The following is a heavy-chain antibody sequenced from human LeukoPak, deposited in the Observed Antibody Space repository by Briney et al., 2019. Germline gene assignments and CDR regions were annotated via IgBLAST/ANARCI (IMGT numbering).Heavy chain of an antibody. V-gene: IGHV3-30*04. CDR3: ARVGRWGTTAGHFDY. CDR1: GFTFSSYA. D-gene: IGHD6-13*01. Sequence: GRSLRLSCAASGFTFSSYAMRWVRQAPGKGLEWVAVISYDGSNKYYADSVKGRFTISRDNSKNTLYLQMNSLRAEDTAVYYCARVGRWGTTAGHFDYWGQGTLVTVSS. CDR2: ISYDGSNK. J-gene: IGHJ4*02.